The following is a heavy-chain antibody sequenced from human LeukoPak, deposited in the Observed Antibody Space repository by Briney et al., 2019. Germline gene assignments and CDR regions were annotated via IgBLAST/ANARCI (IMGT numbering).Heavy chain of an antibody. Sequence: SGPALVKPTQTLTLTCTFSGFSLSTSGMCVSWIRQPPGKALEWLARIDWDDDKYYSTSLKTRLTISKDTSKNQVVLTMTNMDPVDAATYYCARILGLTGSHDYWGQGTLVTVSS. V-gene: IGHV2-70*11. CDR1: GFSLSTSGMC. J-gene: IGHJ4*02. D-gene: IGHD3-9*01. CDR3: ARILGLTGSHDY. CDR2: IDWDDDK.